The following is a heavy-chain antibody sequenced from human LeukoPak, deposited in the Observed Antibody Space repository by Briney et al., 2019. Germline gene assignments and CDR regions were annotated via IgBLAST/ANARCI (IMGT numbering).Heavy chain of an antibody. V-gene: IGHV3-21*01. D-gene: IGHD1-26*01. Sequence: GGSLRLSCAASGFTFSSYSMNWARQAPGKGLEWVSSISSSSSYIYYADSVKGRFTISRDNAKNSLYLQMNSLRAEDTAVYYCARAVDSGSYYDAFDIWGQGTMVTVSS. J-gene: IGHJ3*02. CDR3: ARAVDSGSYYDAFDI. CDR1: GFTFSSYS. CDR2: ISSSSSYI.